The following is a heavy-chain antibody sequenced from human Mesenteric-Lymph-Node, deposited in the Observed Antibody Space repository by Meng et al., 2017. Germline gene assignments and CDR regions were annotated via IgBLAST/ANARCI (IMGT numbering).Heavy chain of an antibody. J-gene: IGHJ3*02. V-gene: IGHV3-21*04. CDR3: AKEGGGATFTDI. Sequence: GESLKISCAASGFIFSSYSMTWVRQAPGKGLEWVSSISSRDSYIFYADSVKGRFTISRDNAKNTLYLQMNSLRAEDTAVYYCAKEGGGATFTDIWGQGTMVTVSS. D-gene: IGHD1-26*01. CDR2: ISSRDSYI. CDR1: GFIFSSYS.